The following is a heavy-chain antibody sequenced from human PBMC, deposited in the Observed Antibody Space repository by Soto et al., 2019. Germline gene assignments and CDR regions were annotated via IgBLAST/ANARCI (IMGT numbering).Heavy chain of an antibody. D-gene: IGHD6-19*01. V-gene: IGHV3-23*01. CDR2: ISGSGGST. CDR3: AKDRFVAGTFFFDY. J-gene: IGHJ4*02. Sequence: EVQLLESGGGLVQPGGSLRLSCAASGFTFSSYAMSWVRQAPGKGLEWVSAISGSGGSTYYADSVKGRFTISRDNSKYTLYLKMNSLRAEDTAVYYCAKDRFVAGTFFFDYWGQGTLVTVSS. CDR1: GFTFSSYA.